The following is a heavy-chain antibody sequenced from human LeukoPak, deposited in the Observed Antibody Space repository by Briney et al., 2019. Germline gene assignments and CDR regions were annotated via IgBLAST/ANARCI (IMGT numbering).Heavy chain of an antibody. J-gene: IGHJ2*01. V-gene: IGHV3-21*04. D-gene: IGHD6-19*01. CDR3: ARALYSSAWHPFHL. CDR2: ISSSSSYI. CDR1: GFTFSTYS. Sequence: GGSLRLSCAASGFTFSTYSMNWVRQAPGKGLEWVSSISSSSSYIYYADSVKGRFTISRDSAKKSLYLQMNSLETEDTAVYYCARALYSSAWHPFHLWGRGTLVTVSS.